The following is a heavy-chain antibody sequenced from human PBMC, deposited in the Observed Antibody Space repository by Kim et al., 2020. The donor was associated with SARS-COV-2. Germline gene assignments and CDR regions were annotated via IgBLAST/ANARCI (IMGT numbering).Heavy chain of an antibody. CDR3: ARAGGSPYYYYGMDV. J-gene: IGHJ6*02. CDR1: GFTFSSYG. D-gene: IGHD1-26*01. V-gene: IGHV3-33*05. Sequence: GGSLRLSCAASGFTFSSYGMHWVRQAPGKGLEWVAAISYDGSNKYYADSVKGRFTISRDNSKNTLYLQMNSLRAEDTAVYYCARAGGSPYYYYGMDVGGQGTTVTVSS. CDR2: ISYDGSNK.